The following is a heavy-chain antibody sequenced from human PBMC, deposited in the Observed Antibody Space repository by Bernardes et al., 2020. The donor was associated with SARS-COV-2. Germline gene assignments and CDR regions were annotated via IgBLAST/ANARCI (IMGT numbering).Heavy chain of an antibody. V-gene: IGHV4-34*01. CDR2: INYSGST. J-gene: IGHJ2*01. CDR3: ARAVWGIGYFDL. Sequence: TLSRTFSVYGGSLSGYYWNWIRQPPGKGLEWIGEINYSGSTNYNPSLKSRVTISVDTSKNQFSLKLSSVTAADTAVYYCARAVWGIGYFDLWGRGTLVTVSS. CDR1: GGSLSGYY. D-gene: IGHD3-16*01.